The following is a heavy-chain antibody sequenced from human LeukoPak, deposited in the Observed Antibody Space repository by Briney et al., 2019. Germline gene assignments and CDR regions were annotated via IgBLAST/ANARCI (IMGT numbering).Heavy chain of an antibody. CDR1: GFTFSSYW. D-gene: IGHD4-17*01. J-gene: IGHJ4*02. V-gene: IGHV3-7*01. Sequence: GGSLRLSCAASGFTFSSYWMSWVRQAPGKGLEWVANIKQDGSEKYYVDSVKGRFTISRDNAKNSLYLQMNSLRAEDTAVYYCARSLGNGDYYFDYWGQGALVTVSS. CDR2: IKQDGSEK. CDR3: ARSLGNGDYYFDY.